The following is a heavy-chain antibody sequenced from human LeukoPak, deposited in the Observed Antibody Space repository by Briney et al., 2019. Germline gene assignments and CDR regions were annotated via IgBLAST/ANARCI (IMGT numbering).Heavy chain of an antibody. Sequence: PSETLSLTCAVYGGSFSGCYWGWIRQPPGKGLEWIGEINHSGSTNYNPSLKSRVTISVDTSKNQFSLKLSSVTAADTAVYYCARHPTGAGTGELSEEYNWFDPWGQGTLVTVSS. V-gene: IGHV4-34*01. CDR2: INHSGST. CDR3: ARHPTGAGTGELSEEYNWFDP. CDR1: GGSFSGCY. J-gene: IGHJ5*02. D-gene: IGHD6-19*01.